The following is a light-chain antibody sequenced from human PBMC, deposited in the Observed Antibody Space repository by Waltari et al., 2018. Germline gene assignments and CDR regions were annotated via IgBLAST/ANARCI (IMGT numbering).Light chain of an antibody. V-gene: IGLV1-44*01. CDR3: ASWDYSLNGVL. Sequence: QSVLTQPPSASGTPGQRVTISGSGSNSNIGSHIVNWYQQLPGTAPKLLIYGNTQRPSGVPDRFSGSKSGTSASLAISGLQSEDEADYYCASWDYSLNGVLYGGGTKLTVL. J-gene: IGLJ3*02. CDR2: GNT. CDR1: NSNIGSHI.